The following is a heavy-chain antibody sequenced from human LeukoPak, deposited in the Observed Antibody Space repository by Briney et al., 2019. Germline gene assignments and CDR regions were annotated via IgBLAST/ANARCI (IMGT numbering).Heavy chain of an antibody. CDR2: ITSSVSSI. V-gene: IGHV3-48*03. Sequence: GGSLRLSCVASRFTFSNYEMNWVRQAPGKGVEWVSYITSSVSSIYYADSVNCRFTISRDNAKNSLYLQMNSLTADDTAVYYCVRSELRCFDKHYYHYIDVWGKGTTVTVSS. CDR1: RFTFSNYE. J-gene: IGHJ6*03. D-gene: IGHD3-9*01. CDR3: VRSELRCFDKHYYHYIDV.